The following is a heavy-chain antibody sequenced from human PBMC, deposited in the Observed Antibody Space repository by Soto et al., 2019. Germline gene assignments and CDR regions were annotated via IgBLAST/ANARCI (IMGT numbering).Heavy chain of an antibody. V-gene: IGHV1-18*04. CDR3: ARGAGSSSTIRWYYYAMDV. D-gene: IGHD6-13*01. J-gene: IGHJ6*02. CDR1: GYIFTSYR. CDR2: ISAYNGNA. Sequence: ASVKVSCKASGYIFTSYRISWVRQAPGQGLEWMGWISAYNGNANYPQKYQDRVTMTTDTSTSTAYMELRSLRSDDTAVYYCARGAGSSSTIRWYYYAMDVWGQGTTVTVSS.